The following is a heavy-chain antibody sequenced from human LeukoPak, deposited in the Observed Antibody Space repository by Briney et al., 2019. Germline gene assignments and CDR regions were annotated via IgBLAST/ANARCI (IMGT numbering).Heavy chain of an antibody. D-gene: IGHD1-26*01. V-gene: IGHV4-59*01. CDR2: IYYSGST. CDR1: GGSISSYY. Sequence: PSETLSLTCTVSGGSISSYYWSWIRQPPGKGLEWIGYIYYSGSTNYNPSLKSRVTISVDTSKNQFSLKLSSVTAADTAVYYCARGMGAQFDYWGQGTLVTVSS. J-gene: IGHJ4*02. CDR3: ARGMGAQFDY.